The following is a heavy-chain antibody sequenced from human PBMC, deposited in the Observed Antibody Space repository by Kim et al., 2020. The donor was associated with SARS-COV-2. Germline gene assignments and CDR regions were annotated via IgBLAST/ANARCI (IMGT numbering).Heavy chain of an antibody. J-gene: IGHJ4*02. CDR3: VRFFQHELADS. V-gene: IGHV4-39*07. CDR1: GGSITTTVYS. Sequence: SETLSLTCSVSGGSITTTVYSWGWIRQPPGKGLEWIGSVSYSGRSPYNPSLRSRVTTSLDRSKNQFSLKLTSVTAEDTANYYGVRFFQHELADSWGPGT. CDR2: VSYSGRS. D-gene: IGHD6-13*01.